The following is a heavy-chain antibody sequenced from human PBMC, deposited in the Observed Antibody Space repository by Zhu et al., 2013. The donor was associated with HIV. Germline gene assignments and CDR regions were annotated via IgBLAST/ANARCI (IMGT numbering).Heavy chain of an antibody. CDR1: GFTFSTYS. J-gene: IGHJ4*02. Sequence: EVQLVEFGGGLVKPGGSLRLSCAASGFTFSTYSMNWVRQAPGKGLEWVSAIDPSSKYIYYADAVKGRFAISRDNAKSSLFLQMNSLRVEDTAVYFCCEGGITSVTTDWGQGTLVTVSS. CDR3: CEGGITSVTTD. CDR2: IDPSSKYI. V-gene: IGHV3-21*01. D-gene: IGHD1-20*01.